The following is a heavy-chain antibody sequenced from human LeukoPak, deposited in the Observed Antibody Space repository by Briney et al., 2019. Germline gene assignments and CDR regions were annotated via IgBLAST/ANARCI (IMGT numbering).Heavy chain of an antibody. D-gene: IGHD3-10*01. CDR1: GFTFSSYA. Sequence: PGRSLRLSCAASGFTFSSYAMHWVRQAPGKGLEWVSAISGSGGSTYYADSVKGRFTISRDNSKNTLYLQVNSLRAEDTAVYYCAKGRRFGELHVGEFFDYWGQGTLVTVSS. CDR3: AKGRRFGELHVGEFFDY. V-gene: IGHV3-23*01. CDR2: ISGSGGST. J-gene: IGHJ4*02.